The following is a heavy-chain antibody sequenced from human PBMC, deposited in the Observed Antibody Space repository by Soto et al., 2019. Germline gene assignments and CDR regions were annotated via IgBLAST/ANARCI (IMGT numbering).Heavy chain of an antibody. CDR2: IGEEGGEK. Sequence: HPAGSMSLSCAASGKTFSTYWMTWARQATGKGLEGVANIGEEGGEKHYLDSVKGRFTISRDNSNNSLYLQMNSLRAEDTAVYFCARDRKYYVSNYFDVFDMLGQGTLVTGSS. D-gene: IGHD3-10*02. CDR1: GKTFSTYW. V-gene: IGHV3-7*05. CDR3: ARDRKYYVSNYFDVFDM. J-gene: IGHJ3*02.